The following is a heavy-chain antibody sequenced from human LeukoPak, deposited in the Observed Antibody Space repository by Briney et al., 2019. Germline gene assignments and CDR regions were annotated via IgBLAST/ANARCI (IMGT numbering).Heavy chain of an antibody. J-gene: IGHJ4*02. D-gene: IGHD3-22*01. Sequence: ASVKVFCKASGYTFTSYGISWVRQAPGQGLEWMGLISAYSGNTNFAQKLQGRVTMTTDTSTSTAYMELRSLRSDDTAVYYCARVLFDSSYYYFDYWGQGTLVTVSS. V-gene: IGHV1-18*01. CDR3: ARVLFDSSYYYFDY. CDR1: GYTFTSYG. CDR2: ISAYSGNT.